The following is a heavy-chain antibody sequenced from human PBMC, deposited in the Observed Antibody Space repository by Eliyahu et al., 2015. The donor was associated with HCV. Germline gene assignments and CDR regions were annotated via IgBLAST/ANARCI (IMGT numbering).Heavy chain of an antibody. CDR3: ARVRGSNPSPNYFDY. CDR2: ISAYNGNT. J-gene: IGHJ4*02. D-gene: IGHD3-10*01. CDR1: GYTXTSYG. V-gene: IGHV1-18*01. Sequence: QVQLVQSGAEVKKPGAXVKVSCKASGYTXTSYGXSWVRQAPGQGLEWMGWISAYNGNTNXAQKLQGRVTMTTDTSTSTAYMELRSLRSDDTAVYYCARVRGSNPSPNYFDYWGQGTLVTVSS.